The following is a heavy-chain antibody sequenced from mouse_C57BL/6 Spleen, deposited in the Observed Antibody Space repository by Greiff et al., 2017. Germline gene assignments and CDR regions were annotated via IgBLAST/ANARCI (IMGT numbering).Heavy chain of an antibody. Sequence: EVQLVESGGGLVKPGGSLKLSCAASGFTFSSYAMSWVRQTPEKRLEWVATISDGGSYTYYPDNVKGRFTISRDTAKNNLYLQMSHLKSEDTAMFYCARDWDYYFDDWGQGTTLTVSS. CDR1: GFTFSSYA. CDR3: ARDWDYYFDD. D-gene: IGHD4-1*01. J-gene: IGHJ2*01. V-gene: IGHV5-4*01. CDR2: ISDGGSYT.